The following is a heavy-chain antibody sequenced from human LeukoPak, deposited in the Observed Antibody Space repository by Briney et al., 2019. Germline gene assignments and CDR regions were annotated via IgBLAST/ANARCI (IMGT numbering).Heavy chain of an antibody. J-gene: IGHJ5*02. V-gene: IGHV1-18*01. CDR3: ARDLIAARPGWFDP. D-gene: IGHD6-6*01. CDR1: GYTFTTYG. CDR2: ISAYNGNT. Sequence: ASVKVSCKASGYTFTTYGINWVRQAPGQGLEWMGWISAYNGNTNYAQNLQGRVTLTTDASASTAYMELRSLRSDDTAVYYCARDLIAARPGWFDPWGQGTLVIVSS.